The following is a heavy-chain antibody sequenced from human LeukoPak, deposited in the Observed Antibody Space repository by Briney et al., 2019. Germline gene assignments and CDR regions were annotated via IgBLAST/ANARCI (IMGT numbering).Heavy chain of an antibody. CDR1: GGSFSGYY. Sequence: SETLSLTCAVYGGSFSGYYWSWIRQPPGKGLEWIGEINHSGSTNYNPSLKSRVTISVDTSKNQFSLKLSSVTAADTAVYYCARSKIGAAAVSDYWGQGTLVTVSS. CDR2: INHSGST. D-gene: IGHD6-13*01. CDR3: ARSKIGAAAVSDY. V-gene: IGHV4-34*01. J-gene: IGHJ4*02.